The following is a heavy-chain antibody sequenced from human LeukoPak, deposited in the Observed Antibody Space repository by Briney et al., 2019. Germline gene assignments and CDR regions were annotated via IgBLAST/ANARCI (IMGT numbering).Heavy chain of an antibody. Sequence: RGESLKTSCKGSGFSFTSYWIAWVRQMPGKGLGCMVIIYPTDSATRYSTPFQDQVTISADKSISTAYLQWNSLKASDTALYYCASAIVEVPAADHAFDIWGQGTMVIVSS. CDR3: ASAIVEVPAADHAFDI. J-gene: IGHJ3*02. CDR1: GFSFTSYW. CDR2: IYPTDSAT. V-gene: IGHV5-51*01. D-gene: IGHD2-2*01.